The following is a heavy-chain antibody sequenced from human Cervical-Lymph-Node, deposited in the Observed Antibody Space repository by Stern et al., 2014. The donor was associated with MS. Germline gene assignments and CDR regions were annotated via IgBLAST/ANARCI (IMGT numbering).Heavy chain of an antibody. CDR2: INLSDGAT. J-gene: IGHJ3*01. CDR1: GYTFIDYY. Sequence: QVQLVQSGAEVKKPGASVTVSCRTSGYTFIDYYIHWVRQAPGQGLEWMGIINLSDGATTYAQKFQGRGTMTRDTPTNKAYMQLGSLTSEDTAVFCCAREGADNDAFDVWGQGTMVTVSS. CDR3: AREGADNDAFDV. D-gene: IGHD1-26*01. V-gene: IGHV1-46*03.